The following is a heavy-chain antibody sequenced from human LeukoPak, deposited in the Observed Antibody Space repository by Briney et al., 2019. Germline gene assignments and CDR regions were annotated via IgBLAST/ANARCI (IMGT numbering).Heavy chain of an antibody. D-gene: IGHD3-10*01. CDR2: INHSGST. J-gene: IGHJ4*02. V-gene: IGHV4-34*01. Sequence: SETLSLTCAVYGGSFSGYYWSWIRQPPGKGLEWIGGINHSGSTNYNPSLKSRVTISVDTSKNQFSLKLSSVTAADTAVYYCARGITMVRGVPSKYYFDYWGQGTLVTVSS. CDR1: GGSFSGYY. CDR3: ARGITMVRGVPSKYYFDY.